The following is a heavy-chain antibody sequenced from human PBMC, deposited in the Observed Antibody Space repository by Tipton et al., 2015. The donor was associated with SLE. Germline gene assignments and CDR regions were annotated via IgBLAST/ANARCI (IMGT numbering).Heavy chain of an antibody. D-gene: IGHD4-11*01. CDR3: AREFLNPVTTVHYYFDL. Sequence: TLSLTCTVSGGSLTSGNYYWGWIRQPPGKGLEWIGNIFYSGNTYYNPSLKSRVTLSVDMSKNQFSLKLSSVTAADTAVYYCAREFLNPVTTVHYYFDLWGRGTLVTVSS. CDR2: IFYSGNT. CDR1: GGSLTSGNYY. V-gene: IGHV4-39*02. J-gene: IGHJ2*01.